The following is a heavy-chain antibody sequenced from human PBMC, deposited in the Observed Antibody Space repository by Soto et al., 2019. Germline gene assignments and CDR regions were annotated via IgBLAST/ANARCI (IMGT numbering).Heavy chain of an antibody. CDR1: GGTFSSYA. Sequence: QVQLVQSGAEVKKPGSSVKVSCKASGGTFSSYAISWVRQAPGQGLEWMGGIIPIFGTANYAQKFQGRVMITADESTSPAYMELSSLRSEDTAVYYCASLKRRIAVAGTLDYWGQGTLVTVSS. CDR2: IIPIFGTA. V-gene: IGHV1-69*12. J-gene: IGHJ4*02. CDR3: ASLKRRIAVAGTLDY. D-gene: IGHD6-19*01.